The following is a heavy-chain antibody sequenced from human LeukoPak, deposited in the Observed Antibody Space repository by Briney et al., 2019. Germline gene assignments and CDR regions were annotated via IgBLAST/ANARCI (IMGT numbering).Heavy chain of an antibody. D-gene: IGHD6-13*01. J-gene: IGHJ6*03. CDR1: GGSISRYY. V-gene: IGHV4-59*08. CDR3: ARRGISQGYYMDV. CDR2: IYYSGST. Sequence: SETLSFTCTVSGGSISRYYWSWIRQPPGKGLEWIGYIYYSGSTNYNPSLKSRVTISVDTSKNQFSLKLSSVTAADTAVYFCARRGISQGYYMDVWGKGTTVTISS.